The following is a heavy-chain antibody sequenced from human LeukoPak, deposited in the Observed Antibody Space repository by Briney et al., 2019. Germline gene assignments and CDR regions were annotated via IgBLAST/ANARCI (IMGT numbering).Heavy chain of an antibody. CDR3: ARTRCSSTSCGYYYYYYGVDV. Sequence: ASVKVSCKASGYTFTTYGINWVRQATGQGLEWMGWMNPSNGNTGYAQNFQGRLTMTRDTSISTAYMELNSLRAEDTAVYYCARTRCSSTSCGYYYYYYGVDVWGQGTTVTVSS. CDR2: MNPSNGNT. V-gene: IGHV1-8*01. J-gene: IGHJ6*02. CDR1: GYTFTTYG. D-gene: IGHD2-2*01.